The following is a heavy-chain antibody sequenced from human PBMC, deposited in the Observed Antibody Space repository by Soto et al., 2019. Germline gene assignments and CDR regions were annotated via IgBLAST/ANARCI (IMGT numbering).Heavy chain of an antibody. CDR2: ISSSGSYI. J-gene: IGHJ6*02. Sequence: EVQLVEAGGGLVRPGGSLRLSCEASGFSFNSYNMNWVRQAPGKGLEWVSSISSSGSYIYYADSMKGRFTISRDNAKNSLYLQMNGLRAEDTAVYYCARLWWFGESVDYYYAMDVWGQGTTVTVSS. V-gene: IGHV3-21*01. CDR3: ARLWWFGESVDYYYAMDV. CDR1: GFSFNSYN. D-gene: IGHD3-10*01.